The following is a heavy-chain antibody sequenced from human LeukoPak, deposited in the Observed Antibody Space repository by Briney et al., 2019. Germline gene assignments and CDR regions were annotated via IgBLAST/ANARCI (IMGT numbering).Heavy chain of an antibody. D-gene: IGHD3-3*01. CDR2: IKQDGNEK. Sequence: EGSLRLSCAASGFTFSSYWMSWVRQAPGKGLEWVANIKQDGNEKYYVDSVKGRFTISRDNAKNSLYLQMNSLRAEDTAVYYCAYGVNTIFGVVIGPFDYWGQGTLVTVFS. V-gene: IGHV3-7*01. CDR1: GFTFSSYW. J-gene: IGHJ4*02. CDR3: AYGVNTIFGVVIGPFDY.